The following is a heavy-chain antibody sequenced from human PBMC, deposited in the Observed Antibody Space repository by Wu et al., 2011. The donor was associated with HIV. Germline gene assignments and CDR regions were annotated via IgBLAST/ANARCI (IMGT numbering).Heavy chain of an antibody. CDR3: AREAVVDYYLDS. V-gene: IGHV1-2*02. J-gene: IGHJ4*02. Sequence: QVQLVQSGAEVKKPGASVKVSCKASGYTFTGYYIHWVRQAPGQGLEWMGWINPHSGGTNYAQKFQGRVTMTWDTSISTAYMELSRLRSDDTAVYYCAREAVVDYYLDSWGQGTLVTVSS. CDR1: GYTFTGYY. CDR2: INPHSGGT. D-gene: IGHD2-2*01.